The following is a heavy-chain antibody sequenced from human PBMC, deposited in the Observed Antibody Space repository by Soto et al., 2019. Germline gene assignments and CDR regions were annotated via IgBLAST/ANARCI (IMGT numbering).Heavy chain of an antibody. Sequence: SETLSLTCAVYGGSFSGYYWSWIRQPPGKGLEWIGEINHSGSTNYNPSLKSRVTISVDMSKNQFSLKLSSVTAADTAVYYCARTITTPNFDYWGQGTLVTVSS. J-gene: IGHJ4*02. D-gene: IGHD4-4*01. CDR3: ARTITTPNFDY. CDR1: GGSFSGYY. V-gene: IGHV4-34*01. CDR2: INHSGST.